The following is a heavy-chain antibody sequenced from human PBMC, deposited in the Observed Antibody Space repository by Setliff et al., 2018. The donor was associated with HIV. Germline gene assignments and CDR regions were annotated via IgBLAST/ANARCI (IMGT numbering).Heavy chain of an antibody. CDR2: IYTSGIT. D-gene: IGHD5-18*01. J-gene: IGHJ4*02. V-gene: IGHV4-4*09. Sequence: SETLSLTCTVSGGSISSHYWSWIRQSPGKGLEWIGYIYTSGITNYNPSLKSRVTISVDTSKNQFSLKLSSVTAADTAVYYCARDRYTYAYLDYWGQGTLVTVSS. CDR3: ARDRYTYAYLDY. CDR1: GGSISSHY.